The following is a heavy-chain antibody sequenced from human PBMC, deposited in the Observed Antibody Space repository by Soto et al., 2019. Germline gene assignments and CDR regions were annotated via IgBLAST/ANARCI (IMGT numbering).Heavy chain of an antibody. CDR1: GYTFTGYY. V-gene: IGHV1-2*04. CDR3: ARDLVSSSGHYHSGMDV. CDR2: INPNSGGT. Sequence: ASVKVSCKASGYTFTGYYMHWVRQAPGQGLEWMGWINPNSGGTNYAQKFQGWVTMTRDTSISTAYMELSRLRSDDTAVYYCARDLVSSSGHYHSGMDVWGQGTTVTVSS. D-gene: IGHD6-6*01. J-gene: IGHJ6*02.